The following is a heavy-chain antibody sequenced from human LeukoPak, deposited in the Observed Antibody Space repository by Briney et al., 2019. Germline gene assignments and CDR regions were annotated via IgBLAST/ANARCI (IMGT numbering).Heavy chain of an antibody. D-gene: IGHD3-22*01. CDR1: GGSVSSGSYY. J-gene: IGHJ3*01. Sequence: SETLSLTCTVSGGSVSSGSYYWSWIRQPPGKGLEWIGYVYYSGSTNYNPSLKSRVTISLDASKNQFSLKLSSVTAADTAVYYCARDSYYEGASDVWGQGTMVTVPS. V-gene: IGHV4-61*01. CDR2: VYYSGST. CDR3: ARDSYYEGASDV.